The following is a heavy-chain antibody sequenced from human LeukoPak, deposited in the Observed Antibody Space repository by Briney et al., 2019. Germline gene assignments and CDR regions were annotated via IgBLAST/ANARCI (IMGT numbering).Heavy chain of an antibody. CDR1: GESLNSYY. CDR2: IYESGTT. CDR3: ARGAWATRLGS. D-gene: IGHD2-15*01. V-gene: IGHV4-34*01. Sequence: PSETLSLTFALSGESLNSYYLSWVRQPPGGGLEWIGEIYESGTTEYNPSLKSRVTISMVPSKQQFSLSLSSVAAADTAVYYCARGAWATRLGSWGLGTPVIVSS. J-gene: IGHJ4*02.